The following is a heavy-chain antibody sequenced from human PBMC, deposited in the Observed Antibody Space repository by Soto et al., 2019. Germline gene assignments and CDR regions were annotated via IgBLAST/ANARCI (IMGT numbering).Heavy chain of an antibody. CDR2: VYHTGRT. D-gene: IGHD3-3*01. CDR3: ARDFAYFDS. J-gene: IGHJ4*02. Sequence: QVQLQESGPGLVKPSETLSLTCTVSGGSFKSGSYSWGWIRQPPGKGLEWIGYVYHTGRTSYNPSLKSRVSRSMDTSKNQFSLNLDSVTAADTAVYFCARDFAYFDSWGQGTLVTVSS. V-gene: IGHV4-61*01. CDR1: GGSFKSGSYS.